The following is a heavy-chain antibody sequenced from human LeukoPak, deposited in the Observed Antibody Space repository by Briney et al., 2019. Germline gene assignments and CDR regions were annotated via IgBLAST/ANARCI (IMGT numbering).Heavy chain of an antibody. Sequence: GGSLRLSCAASGFTVSSYAMSWVSQGPGKGLEWVSAISDCSGSTYYADSVKGRFTVSRDNSKNTLYLQMNSLRAEDTAVYYCAKGGLASGFWSDDYSYMDIWGRGTAVTVSS. J-gene: IGHJ6*03. CDR2: ISDCSGST. D-gene: IGHD3-3*01. CDR1: GFTVSSYA. CDR3: AKGGLASGFWSDDYSYMDI. V-gene: IGHV3-23*01.